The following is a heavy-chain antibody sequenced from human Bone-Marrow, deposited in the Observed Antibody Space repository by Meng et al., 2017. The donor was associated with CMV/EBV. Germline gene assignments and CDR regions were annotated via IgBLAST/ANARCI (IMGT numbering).Heavy chain of an antibody. D-gene: IGHD3-3*02. CDR1: GRTFSCYV. Sequence: GRTFSCYVIQWVRQATGQGLGWMGGLIPIFGTTNYAQKFQGRVTITTDESTSTAYMKLSSLRSEDTAVYYCARETALAVSGSHYFDSWGQRTLVTVSS. CDR3: ARETALAVSGSHYFDS. V-gene: IGHV1-69*05. CDR2: LIPIFGTT. J-gene: IGHJ4*02.